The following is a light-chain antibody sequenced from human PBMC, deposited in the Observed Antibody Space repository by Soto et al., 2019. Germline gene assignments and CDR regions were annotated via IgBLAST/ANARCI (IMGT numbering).Light chain of an antibody. J-gene: IGLJ3*02. CDR1: NIGSKS. Sequence: VLTQPPSVSVAPGKTARITCGGNNIGSKSVHWYQQKPGQAPVLVIYYDSDRPSGIPERFSGSNSGNTATLTISRVEAGDEADYYCQVWDSSSDHWVFGGGTKLTVL. V-gene: IGLV3-21*04. CDR2: YDS. CDR3: QVWDSSSDHWV.